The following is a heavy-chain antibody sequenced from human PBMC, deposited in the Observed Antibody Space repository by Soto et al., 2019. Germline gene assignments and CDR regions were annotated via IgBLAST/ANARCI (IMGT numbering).Heavy chain of an antibody. J-gene: IGHJ5*01. CDR1: GYTFTDYH. Sequence: GASVKVSCKPSGYTFTDYHIHWVRQAPGQGLEFMGWINANNGGAGSAQQFQGRVTVTRDTSISTVYMELSNLRSDDTAVYYCAREEGSDSLAPKNNWFDNWGHGTRVTVSS. V-gene: IGHV1-2*02. CDR3: AREEGSDSLAPKNNWFDN. CDR2: INANNGGA. D-gene: IGHD6-25*01.